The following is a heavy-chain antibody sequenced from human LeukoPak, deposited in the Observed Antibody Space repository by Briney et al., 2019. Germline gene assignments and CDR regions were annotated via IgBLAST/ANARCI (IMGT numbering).Heavy chain of an antibody. Sequence: GGSLRLSCAASGFTFSSYAMSWVRQAPGKGLEWVANIKQDGSEKYYVDSVKGRFTISRDNAKNSLYLQMNSLRAEDTAVYYCARVTAPAYYYYYGMDVWGQGTTVTVSS. CDR3: ARVTAPAYYYYYGMDV. J-gene: IGHJ6*02. CDR2: IKQDGSEK. D-gene: IGHD4-23*01. V-gene: IGHV3-7*03. CDR1: GFTFSSYA.